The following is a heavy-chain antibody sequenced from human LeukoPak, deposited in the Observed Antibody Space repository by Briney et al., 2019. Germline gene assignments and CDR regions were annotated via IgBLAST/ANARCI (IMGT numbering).Heavy chain of an antibody. D-gene: IGHD6-13*01. V-gene: IGHV1-18*01. CDR2: ISAYNGNT. J-gene: IGHJ6*02. CDR3: AREALSWQLVPYYYYGMDV. Sequence: ASVKVSCKASGYTFTSYCISWVRQAPGQGLEWMGWISAYNGNTNYAQKLQGRVTMTTDTSTSTAYMELRSLRSDDTAVYYCAREALSWQLVPYYYYGMDVWGQGTTVTVSS. CDR1: GYTFTSYC.